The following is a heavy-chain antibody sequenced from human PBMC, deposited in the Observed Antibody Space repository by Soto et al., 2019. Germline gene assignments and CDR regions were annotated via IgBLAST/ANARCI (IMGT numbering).Heavy chain of an antibody. Sequence: ASGKVSSKASGSRFTSYGIAWLRQVPGQGPEWMGWISPYNGRTNYAQHVQGRVVMTTDISTNIVYLELRSLRSDDTAMYYCGRCRTDSYAMDVLGQGTTVTVS. J-gene: IGHJ6*02. CDR3: GRCRTDSYAMDV. CDR1: GSRFTSYG. D-gene: IGHD5-18*01. CDR2: ISPYNGRT. V-gene: IGHV1-18*01.